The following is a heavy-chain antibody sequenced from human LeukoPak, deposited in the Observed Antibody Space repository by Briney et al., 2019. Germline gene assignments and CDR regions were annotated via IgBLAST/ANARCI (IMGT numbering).Heavy chain of an antibody. D-gene: IGHD7-27*01. CDR2: IYSGGTT. Sequence: GGSLRLACAASGFIVSNNYMTWVRQAPGKGLEWVSTIYSGGTTYYADSVKGRFTISRDNSKNTLYLQMSSLRAEDTAVYYRAGQSNWGYFDYWGQGTLVTVSS. CDR1: GFIVSNNY. CDR3: AGQSNWGYFDY. J-gene: IGHJ4*02. V-gene: IGHV3-53*01.